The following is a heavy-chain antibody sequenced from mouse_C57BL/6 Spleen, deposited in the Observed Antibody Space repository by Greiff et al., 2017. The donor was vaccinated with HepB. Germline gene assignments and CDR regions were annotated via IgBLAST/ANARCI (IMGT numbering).Heavy chain of an antibody. CDR1: GYTFTSYW. V-gene: IGHV1-55*01. D-gene: IGHD2-3*01. Sequence: QVQLQQPGAELVKPGASVKMSCRASGYTFTSYWITWVKQRPGQGLEWIGDIYPGSGSTNYNEKFKSKATLTVDTSSSTAYMQLSSLTSEDSAVYYCARSGDDGYYDWFAYWGQGTLVTVSA. CDR2: IYPGSGST. J-gene: IGHJ3*01. CDR3: ARSGDDGYYDWFAY.